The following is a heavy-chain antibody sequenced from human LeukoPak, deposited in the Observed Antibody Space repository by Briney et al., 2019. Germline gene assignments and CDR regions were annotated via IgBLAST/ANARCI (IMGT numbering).Heavy chain of an antibody. CDR3: ARVVTMVRSVIGGHWFDP. D-gene: IGHD3-10*01. Sequence: ASVKVSRKGSGYTFTSYGISWVRQAPGQGLEWMGWFSAYNGNTNYAQKLQGRVTMTTDTSTSTAYMELRSLRSDDTAVYYCARVVTMVRSVIGGHWFDPWGQGTLVTVSS. V-gene: IGHV1-18*01. CDR2: FSAYNGNT. CDR1: GYTFTSYG. J-gene: IGHJ5*02.